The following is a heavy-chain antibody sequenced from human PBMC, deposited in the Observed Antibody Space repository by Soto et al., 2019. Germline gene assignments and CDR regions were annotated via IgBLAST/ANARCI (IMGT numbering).Heavy chain of an antibody. D-gene: IGHD2-8*02. CDR2: IYSGGSR. CDR1: GLTVSNHY. V-gene: IGHV3-53*01. CDR3: TRALPDFETTGHYIDY. J-gene: IGHJ4*02. Sequence: GGSLRLSCSASGLTVSNHYMTWVRHAPGKGLEWVSVIYSGGSRYYADSVKGRFAISRDHSKNTLYPQMNSLTAEDTAVYYCTRALPDFETTGHYIDYWGQGTLVTVSS.